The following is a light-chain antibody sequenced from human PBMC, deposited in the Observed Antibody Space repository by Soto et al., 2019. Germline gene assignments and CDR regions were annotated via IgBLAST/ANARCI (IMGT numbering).Light chain of an antibody. CDR3: CSYAGNCGEV. CDR2: DVS. Sequence: QSALTQPRSVSGSPGQSVTISCTGTSSDVGYYNFVSWYQQHPGKAPKLMIYDVSKRPSGVPDRFSGSKSGNTASLTISGLKAEDEADYYCCSYAGNCGEVFGGGTKLTVL. CDR1: SSDVGYYNF. J-gene: IGLJ2*01. V-gene: IGLV2-11*01.